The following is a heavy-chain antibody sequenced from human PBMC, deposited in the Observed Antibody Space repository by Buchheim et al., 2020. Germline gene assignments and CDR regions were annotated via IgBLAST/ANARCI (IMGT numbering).Heavy chain of an antibody. D-gene: IGHD2-2*01. Sequence: EVQLLESGGGLVQPGGSPRLSCAASGFSFKDYCLSWVLQAPGKGLEWILAINEDGSSTSYADPVKGRFTISRENSKTTIYLQMNRLRAEDTAVYHWAKRYCSSTNCRNFDYWGQGSL. CDR3: AKRYCSSTNCRNFDY. CDR1: GFSFKDYC. J-gene: IGHJ4*02. V-gene: IGHV3-23*01. CDR2: INEDGSST.